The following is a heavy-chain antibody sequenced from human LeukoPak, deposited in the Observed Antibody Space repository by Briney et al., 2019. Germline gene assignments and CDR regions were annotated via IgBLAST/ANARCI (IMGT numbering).Heavy chain of an antibody. Sequence: SETLSLTCTVPGGSISSYYWSWIRQPPGKGLEWIGYIYYNGGTNYNPSLKSRVTISVDTSKNHLSLKLSSVTAADTAVYYCARHWETSSWYVDYWGQGTLVTVSS. J-gene: IGHJ4*02. CDR1: GGSISSYY. D-gene: IGHD6-13*01. CDR3: ARHWETSSWYVDY. V-gene: IGHV4-59*08. CDR2: IYYNGGT.